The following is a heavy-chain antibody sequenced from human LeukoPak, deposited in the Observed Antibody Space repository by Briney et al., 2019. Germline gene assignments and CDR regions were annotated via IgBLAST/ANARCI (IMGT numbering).Heavy chain of an antibody. J-gene: IGHJ5*02. CDR3: ARAYDFWSGYGAYNWFDP. D-gene: IGHD3-3*01. CDR1: GGTFSSYA. CDR2: IIPIFGIA. Sequence: ASVKVSCKASGGTFSSYAISWVRQAPGQGLEWMGRIIPIFGIANYAQKFQGRVTITADKSTSTAYMELSSLRSEDTAVYYCARAYDFWSGYGAYNWFDPWGQGTLVTVSS. V-gene: IGHV1-69*04.